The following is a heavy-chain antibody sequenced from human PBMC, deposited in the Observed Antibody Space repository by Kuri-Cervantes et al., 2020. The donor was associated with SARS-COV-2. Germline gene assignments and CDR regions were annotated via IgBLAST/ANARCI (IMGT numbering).Heavy chain of an antibody. Sequence: SETLSLTCTVSGGSISSYYWSWIRQPPGKGLEWIGYIYYSGSTYYNPSLKSRVTISVDTSKNQFSLKLSSVTAADTAVYYCARGDTAQYYYDSSGPPSDAFDIWGQGTMVTVSS. D-gene: IGHD3-22*01. J-gene: IGHJ3*02. CDR3: ARGDTAQYYYDSSGPPSDAFDI. CDR1: GGSISSYY. V-gene: IGHV4-59*12. CDR2: IYYSGST.